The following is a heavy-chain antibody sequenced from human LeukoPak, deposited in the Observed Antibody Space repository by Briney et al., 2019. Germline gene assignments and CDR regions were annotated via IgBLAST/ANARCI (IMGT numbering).Heavy chain of an antibody. CDR3: ARDSDSSGYYAPYFDH. CDR2: IYTSGST. V-gene: IGHV4-4*07. CDR1: GGSISSYY. Sequence: SETLSLTCTVSGGSISSYYWSWIRQPAGKGLEWIGRIYTSGSTNYNPSLKSRVTMSVDTSKNQFSLKLSSVTAADTAVYYCARDSDSSGYYAPYFDHWGQGTLVTVSS. J-gene: IGHJ4*02. D-gene: IGHD3-22*01.